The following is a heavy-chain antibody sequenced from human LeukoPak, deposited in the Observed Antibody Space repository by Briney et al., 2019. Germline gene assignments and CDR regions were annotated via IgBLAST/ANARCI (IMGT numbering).Heavy chain of an antibody. CDR1: GFTFTSSA. D-gene: IGHD6-13*01. Sequence: GASVKVSCKASGFTFTSSAMQWMRQARGQRLEWIGWIVVGSGNTNYAQKFQERVTITRDMSTSTAYMELSSLRSEDTAVYYCAADPNSSSWTGGEYWGQGTLVTVSS. CDR2: IVVGSGNT. J-gene: IGHJ4*02. CDR3: AADPNSSSWTGGEY. V-gene: IGHV1-58*02.